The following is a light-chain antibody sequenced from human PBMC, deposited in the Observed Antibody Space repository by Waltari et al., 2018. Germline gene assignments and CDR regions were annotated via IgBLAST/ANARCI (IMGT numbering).Light chain of an antibody. CDR3: HSRVVSNVRGA. Sequence: SSELTQDPAVSVALGQTVRVTSQGDRLRRYDPSWYQQKPGQAPILVIYGKDNRPSGIPDRFSGSTSGNTASLTITGSQAEDEADYYCHSRVVSNVRGAFGGGTKLTVL. J-gene: IGLJ2*01. CDR2: GKD. V-gene: IGLV3-19*01. CDR1: RLRRYD.